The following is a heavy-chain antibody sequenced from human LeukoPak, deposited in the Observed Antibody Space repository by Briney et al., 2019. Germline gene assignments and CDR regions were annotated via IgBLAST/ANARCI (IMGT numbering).Heavy chain of an antibody. V-gene: IGHV3-53*01. Sequence: SGGSLRLSCVASGFTVSSNYMSWVRQAPGKGLEWVSVIYSGGSTYYADSVKGRFTISRDNSKNTLYLQMNSLRAEDTAVYYCARGPVTTGFDPWGQGALVIVPS. CDR2: IYSGGST. J-gene: IGHJ5*02. CDR3: ARGPVTTGFDP. D-gene: IGHD4-17*01. CDR1: GFTVSSNY.